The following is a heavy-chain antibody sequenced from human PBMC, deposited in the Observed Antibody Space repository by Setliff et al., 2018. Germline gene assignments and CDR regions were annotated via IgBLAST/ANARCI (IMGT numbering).Heavy chain of an antibody. CDR3: ARGPPGYYYYMNV. Sequence: TLSLTCTVSGGSISSYYWGWIRQPPGKGLEWIGYLYYSGNTNYNPSLKSRVTISGDTSQNYFSLKLTSVTEADTAVYYCARGPPGYYYYMNVWGQGTTVTVSS. J-gene: IGHJ6*03. V-gene: IGHV4-59*01. CDR2: LYYSGNT. CDR1: GGSISSYY.